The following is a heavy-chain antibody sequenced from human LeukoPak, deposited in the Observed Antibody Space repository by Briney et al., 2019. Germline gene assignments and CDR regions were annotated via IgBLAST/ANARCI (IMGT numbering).Heavy chain of an antibody. J-gene: IGHJ4*02. V-gene: IGHV3-23*01. Sequence: GGSLRLSCAASGFTFSSYAMSWVRQAPGKGLEWVSIISGSGVSTNYADSVKGRFTISRDNSKNTLYLQMHSLRAEDTAMYYCAKSSDVVVTAILPFVYWGQGTLVTVST. D-gene: IGHD2-21*02. CDR2: ISGSGVST. CDR1: GFTFSSYA. CDR3: AKSSDVVVTAILPFVY.